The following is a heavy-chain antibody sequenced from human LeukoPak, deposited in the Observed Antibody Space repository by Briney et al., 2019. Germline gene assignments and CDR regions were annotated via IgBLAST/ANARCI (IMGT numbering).Heavy chain of an antibody. J-gene: IGHJ4*02. Sequence: SQTLSLTCTVSGGSISSGDYYWSWIRQPPGKGLEWIGYIYYSGSTYYNPSLKSRVTISVDTSKNQFSLKLSSVTAADTAVYYCARVPAAHGGYYFDYWGRGTLVTVSS. D-gene: IGHD2-2*01. V-gene: IGHV4-30-4*01. CDR2: IYYSGST. CDR1: GGSISSGDYY. CDR3: ARVPAAHGGYYFDY.